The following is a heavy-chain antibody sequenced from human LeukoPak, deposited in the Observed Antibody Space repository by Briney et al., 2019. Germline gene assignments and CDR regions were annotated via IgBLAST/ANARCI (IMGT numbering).Heavy chain of an antibody. D-gene: IGHD1-26*01. CDR3: ASGPWELDY. Sequence: SETLSLTCTVSGGSSSTYDRAWIRQSPGKGLEWIGYIDDSGSTYYLPSLKSRVTISVDTSKKQFSLRLNSVTAADTAVYYCASGPWELDYWGQGTLVTVSS. CDR1: GGSSSTYD. V-gene: IGHV4-59*08. J-gene: IGHJ4*02. CDR2: IDDSGST.